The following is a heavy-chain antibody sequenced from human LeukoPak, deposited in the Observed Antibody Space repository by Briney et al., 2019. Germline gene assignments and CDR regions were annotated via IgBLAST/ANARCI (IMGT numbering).Heavy chain of an antibody. CDR2: IYYSGST. J-gene: IGHJ4*02. CDR1: GVSISSYY. D-gene: IGHD1-26*01. V-gene: IGHV4-59*08. Sequence: KTSETLSLTCTVSGVSISSYYWTWIRQPPGKGLEWIGYIYYSGSTKYNPSLKSRVTISVDSSKNHFSLKLSSVTAADTAVYYCARAQVGIVGATEFAYWGQGTLVTVSS. CDR3: ARAQVGIVGATEFAY.